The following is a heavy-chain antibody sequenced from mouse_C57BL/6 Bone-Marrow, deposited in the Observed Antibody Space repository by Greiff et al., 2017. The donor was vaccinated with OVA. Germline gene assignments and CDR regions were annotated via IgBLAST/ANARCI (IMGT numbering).Heavy chain of an antibody. V-gene: IGHV1-59*01. D-gene: IGHD1-1*01. J-gene: IGHJ2*01. CDR2: IDPSDSYT. CDR3: ALYYYVTPDY. CDR1: GYTFTSYW. Sequence: VQLQQSGAELVRPGTSVKLSCKASGYTFTSYWMHWVKQRPGQGLEWIGVIDPSDSYTNYNQKFKGKATLTVDTSSSTAYMQLSSLTSEDSAVYYCALYYYVTPDYWGQGTTLTVSS.